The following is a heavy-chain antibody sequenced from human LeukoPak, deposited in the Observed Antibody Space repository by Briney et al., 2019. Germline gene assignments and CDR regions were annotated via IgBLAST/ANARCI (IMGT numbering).Heavy chain of an antibody. J-gene: IGHJ3*02. CDR2: IYHSGST. V-gene: IGHV4-4*02. CDR1: GGSISSSNW. D-gene: IGHD1-26*01. Sequence: SETLSLTCAVSGGSISSSNWWSWVRQPPGKGLEWIGEIYHSGSTNYNPSLKSRVTISVDKSKNQFSLKLSSVTAADTAVYYCARQYRGKLTLDAFDIWGQGTMVTVSS. CDR3: ARQYRGKLTLDAFDI.